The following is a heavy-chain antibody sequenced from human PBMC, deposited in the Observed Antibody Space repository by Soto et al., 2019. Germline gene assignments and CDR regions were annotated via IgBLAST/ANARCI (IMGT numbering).Heavy chain of an antibody. D-gene: IGHD3-22*01. J-gene: IGHJ4*02. CDR3: AHSDSRLSHSLDY. CDR1: GFSLSSDGAA. V-gene: IGHV2-5*02. CDR2: IYWDDDK. Sequence: QITLKESGPTLVKPTQTLTLTCTFSGFSLSSDGAAVSWVRQPPGKALVWLALIYWDDDKRYSPSLKSRLTITKDTPNNQVVLTMTNMDPTDTATYFCAHSDSRLSHSLDYWGQGSLVTVSS.